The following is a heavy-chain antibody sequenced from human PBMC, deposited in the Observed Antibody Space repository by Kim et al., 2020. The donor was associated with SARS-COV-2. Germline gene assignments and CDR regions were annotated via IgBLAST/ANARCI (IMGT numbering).Heavy chain of an antibody. CDR1: GYSFTSYW. V-gene: IGHV5-51*01. CDR3: ARGSGVPRAGYYYYYYGMDV. J-gene: IGHJ6*02. D-gene: IGHD2-2*01. Sequence: GESLKISCKGSGYSFTSYWIGWVRQMPGKGLEWMGIIYPGDSDTRYSPSFQGQVTISADKSISTAYLQWSSLKASDTAMYYCARGSGVPRAGYYYYYYGMDVWGQGTTVTVSS. CDR2: IYPGDSDT.